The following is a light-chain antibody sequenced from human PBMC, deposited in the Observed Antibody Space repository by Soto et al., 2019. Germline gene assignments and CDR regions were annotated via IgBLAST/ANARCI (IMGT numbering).Light chain of an antibody. Sequence: DIQMTQSPSTLSASVGDRVTITCRASQIISTWLAWYQQKPGKAPKLLIYKASSLESGVPSRFSGSGSGTEFTLTISSLQPDDLATYYCQQYNSWPLSFGGGTKVEIK. CDR1: QIISTW. CDR2: KAS. CDR3: QQYNSWPLS. V-gene: IGKV1-5*03. J-gene: IGKJ4*01.